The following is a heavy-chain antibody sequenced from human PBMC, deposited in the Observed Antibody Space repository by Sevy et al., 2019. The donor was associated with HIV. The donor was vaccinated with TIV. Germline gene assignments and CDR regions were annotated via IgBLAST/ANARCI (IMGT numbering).Heavy chain of an antibody. V-gene: IGHV1-3*01. CDR2: INAGNGNT. Sequence: GASVKVSCKASGYTFTSYAMHWVRQAPGQRLEWMGWINAGNGNTKYSQKFQGRVTITRDTSASTAYMELSSLRSEDTAVYYCARVPSDFWSGYNYWGQGTLVTVSS. J-gene: IGHJ4*02. CDR1: GYTFTSYA. D-gene: IGHD3-3*01. CDR3: ARVPSDFWSGYNY.